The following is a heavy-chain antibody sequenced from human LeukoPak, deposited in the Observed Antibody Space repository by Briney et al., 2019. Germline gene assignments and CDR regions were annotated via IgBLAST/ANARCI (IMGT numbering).Heavy chain of an antibody. CDR1: GFTFSRSA. CDR3: AKATKSIVVDNYFDY. D-gene: IGHD3-22*01. J-gene: IGHJ4*02. V-gene: IGHV3-23*01. Sequence: PGGSLRLSCAASGFTFSRSAMTWVRQTPGKGLDWVSSISSSGNTYYADSVKGRFTVSRDNSQNTLYLQMNSLRAEDTAVYYCAKATKSIVVDNYFDYWGQGALVTVSS. CDR2: ISSSGNT.